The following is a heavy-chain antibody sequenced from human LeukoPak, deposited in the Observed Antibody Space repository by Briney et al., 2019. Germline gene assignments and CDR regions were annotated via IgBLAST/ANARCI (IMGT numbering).Heavy chain of an antibody. J-gene: IGHJ3*02. CDR1: GGSFSSGSYY. Sequence: SETLSLTCTVSGGSFSSGSYYWSWIRQPPGKGLEWIGYIYYSGSTNYNPSLKSRVTISVDTSKNQFSPKLSSVTAADTAVYYCAREEVVIDAFDIWGQGTMVTVSS. D-gene: IGHD3-22*01. V-gene: IGHV4-61*01. CDR2: IYYSGST. CDR3: AREEVVIDAFDI.